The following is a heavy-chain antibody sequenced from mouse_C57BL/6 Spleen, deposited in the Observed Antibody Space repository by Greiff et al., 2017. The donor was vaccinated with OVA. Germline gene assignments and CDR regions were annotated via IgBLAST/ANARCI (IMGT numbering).Heavy chain of an antibody. V-gene: IGHV5-6*01. J-gene: IGHJ3*01. CDR2: ISSGGSYT. D-gene: IGHD2-4*01. CDR3: ARQDDYAWFAY. CDR1: GFTFSSYG. Sequence: EVQRVESGGDLVKPGGSLKLSCAASGFTFSSYGMSWVRQTPDKRLEWVATISSGGSYTYYPDSVKGRFTISRDNAKNTLYLQMSSLKSEDTAMYYCARQDDYAWFAYWGQGTLVTVSA.